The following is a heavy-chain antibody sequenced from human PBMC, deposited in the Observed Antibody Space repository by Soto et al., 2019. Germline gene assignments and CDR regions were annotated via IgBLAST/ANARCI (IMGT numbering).Heavy chain of an antibody. V-gene: IGHV3-30*18. CDR3: AKSRVLGGTDY. D-gene: IGHD6-19*01. CDR2: ISYDGSNK. J-gene: IGHJ4*02. CDR1: GFTFSSYG. Sequence: GGSLRLSCAASGFTFSSYGMHWVRQAPGKGLEWVAVISYDGSNKYYADSVKGRFTISRDNSKNTLYLQMNSLRAEDTAVYYCAKSRVLGGTDYWGQGTLVTVSS.